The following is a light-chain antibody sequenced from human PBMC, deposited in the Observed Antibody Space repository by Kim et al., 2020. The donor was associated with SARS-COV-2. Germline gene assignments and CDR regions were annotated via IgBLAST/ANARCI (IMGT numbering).Light chain of an antibody. V-gene: IGLV7-46*01. J-gene: IGLJ3*02. CDR2: DTS. CDR3: LLSYSGAWV. CDR1: TGPVTSSHY. Sequence: PGETGTLTCGSSTGPVTSSHYPYWFQQRPGQAPRTLISDTSNTHSWTPARFSGSLLGDKAALTLSGAQPEDEADYYCLLSYSGAWVFGGGTQLTVL.